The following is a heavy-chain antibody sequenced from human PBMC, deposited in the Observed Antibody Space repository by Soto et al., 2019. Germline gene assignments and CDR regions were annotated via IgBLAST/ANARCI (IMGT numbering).Heavy chain of an antibody. Sequence: QVQLMQSGAEVKKPGASVKVSCKASGDTFTDYYIHWVRQAPGQGLEWMGTVNPSGGHTTYAQHFLGRVTMTRDTXTSTLYMELTSLTSDDTAIYYCARGGHVVVVTAALDYWGQGTLVTVSS. D-gene: IGHD2-21*02. CDR2: VNPSGGHT. V-gene: IGHV1-46*01. CDR3: ARGGHVVVVTAALDY. CDR1: GDTFTDYY. J-gene: IGHJ4*02.